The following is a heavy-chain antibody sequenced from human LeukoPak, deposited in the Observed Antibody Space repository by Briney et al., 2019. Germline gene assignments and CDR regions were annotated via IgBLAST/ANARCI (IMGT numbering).Heavy chain of an antibody. CDR1: GFTYSISA. J-gene: IGHJ4*02. Sequence: SGGSLRLSCAASGFTYSISAMSWVRQAPGKGLEWVATISGNSITTYYADSVKGRFTISRDNAKNSLYLQMNSLRDEDTAVYYCASPQESGTTSFVGYWGQGTLVTVSS. CDR3: ASPQESGTTSFVGY. CDR2: ISGNSITT. V-gene: IGHV3-23*01. D-gene: IGHD2/OR15-2a*01.